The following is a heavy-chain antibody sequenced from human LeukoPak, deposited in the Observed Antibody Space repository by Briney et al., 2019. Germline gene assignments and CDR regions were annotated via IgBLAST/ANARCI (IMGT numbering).Heavy chain of an antibody. V-gene: IGHV4-34*01. CDR3: ARGPVCSGGSCYLRRFDP. CDR2: INHSGST. Sequence: SETLSLTCTVYGGSFSGYYWSWIRQPPGKGLGWIGEINHSGSTNYNPSLKSRVTISVDTSKIQFSLKLTSATAADTAVYYCARGPVCSGGSCYLRRFDPWGQGTLVTVSS. D-gene: IGHD2-15*01. J-gene: IGHJ5*02. CDR1: GGSFSGYY.